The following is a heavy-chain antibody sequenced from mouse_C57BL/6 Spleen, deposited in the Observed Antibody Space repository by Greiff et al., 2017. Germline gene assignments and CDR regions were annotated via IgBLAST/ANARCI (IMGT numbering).Heavy chain of an antibody. J-gene: IGHJ1*03. Sequence: QVQLQQSGPELVKPGASVKISCKASGYAFSSSWMNWVKQRPGKGLEWIGRIYPGDGDTNYNGKFKGKATLTADKSSSTAYMQLSRLTSEDSAVYFCARAGVITTVVATFKGDWYFDVWGTGTTVTVSS. D-gene: IGHD1-1*01. CDR2: IYPGDGDT. CDR3: ARAGVITTVVATFKGDWYFDV. V-gene: IGHV1-82*01. CDR1: GYAFSSSW.